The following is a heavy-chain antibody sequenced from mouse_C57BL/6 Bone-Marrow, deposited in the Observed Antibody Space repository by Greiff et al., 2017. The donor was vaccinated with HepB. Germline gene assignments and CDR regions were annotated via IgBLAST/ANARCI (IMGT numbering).Heavy chain of an antibody. CDR2: IDPSDSYT. CDR3: ARNDGSYWYFDV. D-gene: IGHD2-3*01. V-gene: IGHV1-59*01. CDR1: GYTFTNYW. J-gene: IGHJ1*03. Sequence: QVQLKESGAELVRPGTSVKMSCKASGYTFTNYWIGWAKQRPGHGLEWIGEIDPSDSYTNYNQKFKGKSTLTVDKSSSTAYMQLSSLTSEDSAVYYCARNDGSYWYFDVWGTGTTVTVSS.